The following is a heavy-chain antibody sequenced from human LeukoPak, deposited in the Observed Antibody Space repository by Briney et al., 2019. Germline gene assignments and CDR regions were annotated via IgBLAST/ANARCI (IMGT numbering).Heavy chain of an antibody. CDR1: GYTFTSYY. D-gene: IGHD2-2*01. CDR3: AREGNVVPAVVDAFDI. Sequence: ASVKVSCKASGYTFTSYYMHWVRQAPGQGLEWMGIINPSGGSTSYAQKFQGRVTMTRDTSTSTAYMELRSLRSDDTAVYYCAREGNVVPAVVDAFDIWGQGTMVTVSS. J-gene: IGHJ3*02. V-gene: IGHV1-46*01. CDR2: INPSGGST.